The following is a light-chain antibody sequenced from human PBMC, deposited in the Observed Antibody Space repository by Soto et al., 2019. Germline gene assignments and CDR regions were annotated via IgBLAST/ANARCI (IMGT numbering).Light chain of an antibody. CDR3: LQYNGFTRT. V-gene: IGKV1-5*03. J-gene: IGKJ1*01. CDR2: AAS. CDR1: QNIGRY. Sequence: DIQMTQTPPTLSASIGDRVTITCRASQNIGRYLAWYQQKPGEAPKFLIYAASSLENGVPSRFSGGRSETEFTLTIAGLQPDDFATYYCLQYNGFTRTFGHGTRV.